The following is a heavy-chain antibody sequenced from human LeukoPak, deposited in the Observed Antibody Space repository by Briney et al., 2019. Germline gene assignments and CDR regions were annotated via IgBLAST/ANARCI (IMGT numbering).Heavy chain of an antibody. V-gene: IGHV3-23*01. CDR2: ISDSGGST. CDR3: ASRLKYYYDSSGDW. D-gene: IGHD3-22*01. CDR1: GFTFSNYA. Sequence: GGSLRLSCAASGFTFSNYAMSWVCQAPGKGLEWVSTISDSGGSTYYADAVKGRFTISRDNSKNTLSLQMNSLRAEDTAVYYCASRLKYYYDSSGDWWGQGTLVTVSS. J-gene: IGHJ4*02.